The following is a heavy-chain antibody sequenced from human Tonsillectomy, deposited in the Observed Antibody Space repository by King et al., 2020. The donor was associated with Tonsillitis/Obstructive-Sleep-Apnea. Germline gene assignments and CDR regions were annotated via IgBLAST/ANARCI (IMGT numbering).Heavy chain of an antibody. Sequence: VQLQQWGAGLLKPSETLSLTCAVYGGSFSGSYWSWIRQPPGTGLEWIGEINHSGGTNYNPSLKSRVAISLDTSKNQFSLKLTSVTAADTAVYYCARDKIVVLSVAIPSYFDYWGQGTLVTVSS. D-gene: IGHD2-2*01. CDR2: INHSGGT. CDR1: GGSFSGSY. J-gene: IGHJ4*02. V-gene: IGHV4-34*01. CDR3: ARDKIVVLSVAIPSYFDY.